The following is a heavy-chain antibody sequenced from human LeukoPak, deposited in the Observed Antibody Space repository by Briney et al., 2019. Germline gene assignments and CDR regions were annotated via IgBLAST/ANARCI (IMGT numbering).Heavy chain of an antibody. D-gene: IGHD6-19*01. CDR2: INTNTGNP. J-gene: IGHJ4*02. Sequence: ASVKVSCKASGYTFTYRYLHWVRQAPGQALEWMGWINTNTGNPTYAQGFTGRFVFSLDTSVSTAYLQISSLKAEDTAVYYCAARIAVVGVDYWGQGTLVTVSS. V-gene: IGHV7-4-1*02. CDR3: AARIAVVGVDY. CDR1: GYTFTYRY.